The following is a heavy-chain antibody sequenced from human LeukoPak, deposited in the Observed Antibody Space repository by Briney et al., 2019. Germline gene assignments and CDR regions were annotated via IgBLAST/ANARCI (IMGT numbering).Heavy chain of an antibody. J-gene: IGHJ4*02. CDR2: IRSKAYGGTT. D-gene: IGHD3-22*01. Sequence: GGSLRLSCTASGFTFGDYAMSWVRQAPGKGLEWVGFIRSKAYGGTTEYAASVKGRFTISRDDSKSIAYLQMNSLKTEDTAVYYCTRTRVKYYYDSTLDYWGQGTLVTVSS. CDR1: GFTFGDYA. CDR3: TRTRVKYYYDSTLDY. V-gene: IGHV3-49*04.